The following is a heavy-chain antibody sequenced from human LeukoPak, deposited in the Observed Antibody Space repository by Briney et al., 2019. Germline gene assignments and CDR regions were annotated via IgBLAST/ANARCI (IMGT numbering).Heavy chain of an antibody. CDR3: ARGGSSWYDY. CDR2: INANTGNP. D-gene: IGHD6-13*01. V-gene: IGHV7-4-1*02. CDR1: EYTLTSYA. J-gene: IGHJ4*02. Sequence: ASVKVSCKASEYTLTSYAMNWVRQAPGQGLEWMGWINANTGNPTYAQGFTGRFVFSLDTSVSTAYLEISSLKGEDTAVYYCARGGSSWYDYWGQGTLVTVSS.